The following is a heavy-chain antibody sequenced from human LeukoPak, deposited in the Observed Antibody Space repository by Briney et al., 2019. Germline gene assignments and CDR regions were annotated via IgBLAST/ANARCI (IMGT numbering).Heavy chain of an antibody. D-gene: IGHD3-16*01. CDR3: ARGLGGASYYMDV. J-gene: IGHJ6*03. Sequence: SETLSLTCSVSSGSISSFYWTWVRQSAWKGLEWIGRVDTSGSAHYNPSLKGRATMSLDTSKYQFSLRLTSVTVADTAVYYCARGLGGASYYMDVWGKGTTVTVSS. CDR1: SGSISSFY. CDR2: VDTSGSA. V-gene: IGHV4-4*07.